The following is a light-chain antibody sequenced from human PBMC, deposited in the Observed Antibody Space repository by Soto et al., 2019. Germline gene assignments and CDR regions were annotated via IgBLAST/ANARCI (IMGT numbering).Light chain of an antibody. V-gene: IGKV3-11*01. CDR1: QSVSNY. J-gene: IGKJ1*01. CDR2: DAS. Sequence: EVVLTQSPATLSLSPGERATLSCRTSQSVSNYLAWYQHKPGQAPRLLIYDASNRATGIPARFSGSGSGTDFTLTISSLEPEDFAVYYCQQRYSGWTFGQGTKVEIK. CDR3: QQRYSGWT.